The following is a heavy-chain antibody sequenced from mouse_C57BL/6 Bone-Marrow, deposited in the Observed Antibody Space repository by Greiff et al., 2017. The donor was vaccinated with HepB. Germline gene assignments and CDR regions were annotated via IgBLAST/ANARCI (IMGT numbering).Heavy chain of an antibody. CDR1: GYTFTNYW. CDR2: IYPGGGYT. D-gene: IGHD2-4*01. Sequence: LQESGAELVRPGTSVKMSCKASGYTFTNYWIGWAKQRPGHGLEWIGDIYPGGGYTNYNEKFKGKATLTADKSSSTAYMQFSSLTSEDSAIYYCARREIYYDYDSWFAYWGQGTLVTVSA. J-gene: IGHJ3*01. V-gene: IGHV1-63*01. CDR3: ARREIYYDYDSWFAY.